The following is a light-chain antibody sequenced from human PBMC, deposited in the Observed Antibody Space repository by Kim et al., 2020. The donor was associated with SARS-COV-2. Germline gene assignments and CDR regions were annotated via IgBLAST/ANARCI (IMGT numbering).Light chain of an antibody. CDR2: EVD. J-gene: IGLJ3*02. CDR3: TSYVVSDQVV. V-gene: IGLV2-8*01. Sequence: QSALTQPPSASGSPGQSVTISCTGTSSDVGAYNYVSWYQQHPGKAPKVMIYEVDKRPSGVPDRFSGSKSGNTASLTVSGLQAEDEADYYCTSYVVSDQVVFGGGTNLTVL. CDR1: SSDVGAYNY.